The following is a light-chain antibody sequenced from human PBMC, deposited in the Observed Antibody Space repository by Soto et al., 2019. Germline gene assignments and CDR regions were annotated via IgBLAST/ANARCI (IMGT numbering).Light chain of an antibody. CDR3: QQYSDWPPIT. V-gene: IGKV3-15*01. Sequence: ELVLTQSPVTLSVSPGEGATLSCRASQSVSSNLAWYQQKPGQAPRLLIYGASTRATGIPARFSGSGSGTEFTLTLSSLQSEDFAVYYCQQYSDWPPITFGQGTRLEIK. J-gene: IGKJ5*01. CDR2: GAS. CDR1: QSVSSN.